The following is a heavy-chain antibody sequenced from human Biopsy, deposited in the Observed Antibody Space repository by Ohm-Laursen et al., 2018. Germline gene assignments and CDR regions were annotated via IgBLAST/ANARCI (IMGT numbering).Heavy chain of an antibody. J-gene: IGHJ4*02. CDR2: IHPGGNST. CDR1: GYTFTTYY. Sequence: ATAKISCNASGYTFTTYYIHWVRHAPGQGLESMGIIHPGGNSTAYTQNFQGRFTMTWDTSTTTVYMELSSLRSEDTAVYYCVLASYDYWGQGTLVTVPS. CDR3: VLASYDY. V-gene: IGHV1-46*01.